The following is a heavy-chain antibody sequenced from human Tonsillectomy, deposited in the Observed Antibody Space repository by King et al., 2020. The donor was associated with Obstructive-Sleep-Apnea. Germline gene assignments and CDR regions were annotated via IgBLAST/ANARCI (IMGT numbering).Heavy chain of an antibody. J-gene: IGHJ4*02. Sequence: QLQESGLGLVKPSETLSLTCTVSGGSISSSSYYWGWIRQPPGEGLEWIGSFFFSGSTYYNSSLKSRVTISVDTSKNQFSLRLRSVTAADTAVYYCARVSVVGTDSWGQGTLVTVSS. D-gene: IGHD6-19*01. V-gene: IGHV4-39*07. CDR3: ARVSVVGTDS. CDR1: GGSISSSSYY. CDR2: FFFSGST.